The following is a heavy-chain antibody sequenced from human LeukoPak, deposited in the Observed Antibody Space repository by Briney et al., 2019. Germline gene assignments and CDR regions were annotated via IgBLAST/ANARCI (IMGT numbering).Heavy chain of an antibody. CDR3: ATANTTRSRLDV. J-gene: IGHJ6*02. V-gene: IGHV3-23*01. D-gene: IGHD1-1*01. CDR1: GFTFSSYA. CDR2: ISGSGGDT. Sequence: GGSLRLSCAASGFTFSSYAMTWVRQAPGKGLEWVSAISGSGGDTYYADSVKGRVTISRDNSKNTLYLQMNSLRVEDTAVYYCATANTTRSRLDVWGQGTTVTVSS.